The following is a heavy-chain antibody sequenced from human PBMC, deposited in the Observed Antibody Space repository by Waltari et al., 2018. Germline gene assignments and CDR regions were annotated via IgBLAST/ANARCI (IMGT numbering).Heavy chain of an antibody. CDR1: GGSISSGSYY. D-gene: IGHD3-10*01. J-gene: IGHJ5*02. V-gene: IGHV4-61*02. Sequence: QVQLQESGPGLVKPSQTLSLTCTVSGGSISSGSYYWSWLRQPAGKGLEWIGRIYTRGSTNYNPSLKSRVTISVDTSKNQFSLKLSSVTAADTAVYYCARTDSGWYGSGRSNWFDPWGQGTLVTVSS. CDR3: ARTDSGWYGSGRSNWFDP. CDR2: IYTRGST.